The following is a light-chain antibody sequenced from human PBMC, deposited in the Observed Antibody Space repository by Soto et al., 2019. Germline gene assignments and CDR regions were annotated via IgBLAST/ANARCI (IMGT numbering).Light chain of an antibody. V-gene: IGKV1-39*01. CDR3: QQSYSSPLT. CDR1: ETITRY. CDR2: GAS. J-gene: IGKJ4*01. Sequence: DIQMTQSPSSLSASVVETVIIACRASETITRYLNWYQSKPGKAPRLLISGASSLQSGVPSRFSGSYSGTDFTLTISSLQPEDFATYYCQQSYSSPLTFGGGTKVNIK.